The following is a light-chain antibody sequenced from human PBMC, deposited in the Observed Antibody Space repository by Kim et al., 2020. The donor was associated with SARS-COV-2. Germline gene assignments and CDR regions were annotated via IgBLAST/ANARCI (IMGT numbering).Light chain of an antibody. V-gene: IGLV1-44*01. CDR1: SSNIGSKS. Sequence: RVTLSCSGSSSNIGSKSVNWYQPPPGTARKLRIYSKNQRPSGVPDRFSGSKSGTSASLAISGLQSEDEADYYCAAWDDSLNGRYVFGTGTKVTVL. J-gene: IGLJ1*01. CDR2: SKN. CDR3: AAWDDSLNGRYV.